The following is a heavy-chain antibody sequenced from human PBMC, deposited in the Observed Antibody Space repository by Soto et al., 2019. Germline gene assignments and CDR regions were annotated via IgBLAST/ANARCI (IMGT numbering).Heavy chain of an antibody. V-gene: IGHV4-34*01. J-gene: IGHJ4*02. CDR3: GPRGAVADPRGY. Sequence: QVQLQQWGAGLLKPSETLSLTCAVYGGSFSDFYWTWIRQLPGKGLEWIGEINHSGNTNYNPSLKSGVAISVDTSKNQFSLNRDSVTAADTAVYYCGPRGAVADPRGYWGQGTLVTVSS. CDR1: GGSFSDFY. D-gene: IGHD6-19*01. CDR2: INHSGNT.